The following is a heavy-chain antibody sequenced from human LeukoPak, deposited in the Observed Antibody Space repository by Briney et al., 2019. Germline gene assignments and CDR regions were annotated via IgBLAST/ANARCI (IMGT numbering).Heavy chain of an antibody. CDR3: ARNSSDWYGYMDV. CDR1: GYTFTSYG. V-gene: IGHV1-18*01. J-gene: IGHJ6*04. Sequence: ASVTVSCKASGYTFTSYGISWVRQAPGQGLEWMGWTSTYNGYANYAQKLQGRVTMTTETSTSTAYMELRSLRSDDTAVYYCARNSSDWYGYMDVWGKGTTVTVSS. CDR2: TSTYNGYA. D-gene: IGHD6-19*01.